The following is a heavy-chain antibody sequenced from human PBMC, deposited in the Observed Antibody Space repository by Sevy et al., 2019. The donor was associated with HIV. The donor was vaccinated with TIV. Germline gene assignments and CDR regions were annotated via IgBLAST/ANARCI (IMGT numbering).Heavy chain of an antibody. CDR2: IYYSGST. CDR3: ASQKWELPYYYYYGMDV. J-gene: IGHJ6*02. D-gene: IGHD1-26*01. CDR1: SGSISSSSYY. Sequence: SETLSLTCTVSSGSISSSSYYWGWIRQPPGKGLEWIGSIYYSGSTYYNPSLKSRVTISVDTSKNQFSLKLSSVTAADTAVYYCASQKWELPYYYYYGMDVWGQGTTVTVSS. V-gene: IGHV4-39*01.